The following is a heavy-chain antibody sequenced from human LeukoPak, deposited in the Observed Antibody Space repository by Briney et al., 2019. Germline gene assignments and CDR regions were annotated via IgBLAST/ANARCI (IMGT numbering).Heavy chain of an antibody. V-gene: IGHV1-69*13. J-gene: IGHJ6*02. CDR1: GGTFSSXA. D-gene: IGHD3-22*01. CDR3: ARVGYYYDSSGYYLYYGMDV. CDR2: IXPIIGTA. Sequence: AASVKVSFKASGGTFSSXAISWVRQAPGQGLEWMGXIXPIIGTANYAQKFQGRVTITADESTSTAYMELSSLRSEDTAVYYCARVGYYYDSSGYYLYYGMDVWGQGTTVTVSS.